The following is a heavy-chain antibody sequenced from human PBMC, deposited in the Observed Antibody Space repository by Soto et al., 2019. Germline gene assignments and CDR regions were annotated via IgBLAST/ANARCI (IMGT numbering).Heavy chain of an antibody. J-gene: IGHJ6*03. CDR2: IIPILGIA. CDR3: ARDFGTASLSLNDCTNGVCPPHYYYMDV. Sequence: GASVKVSCKASGGTFSSYTISWVRQAPGQGLEWMGRIIPILGIANYAQKFQGRVTITADKSTSTAYMELSSLRSEDTAVYYCARDFGTASLSLNDCTNGVCPPHYYYMDVWGKGTTVTVSS. V-gene: IGHV1-69*04. D-gene: IGHD2-8*01. CDR1: GGTFSSYT.